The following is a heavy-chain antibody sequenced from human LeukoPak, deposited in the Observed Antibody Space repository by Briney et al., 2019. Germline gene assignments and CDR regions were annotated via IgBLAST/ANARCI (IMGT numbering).Heavy chain of an antibody. CDR1: GFTFTSYS. D-gene: IGHD4-11*01. CDR3: ARDYAYSFDY. CDR2: IGSGGSTR. J-gene: IGHJ4*02. V-gene: IGHV3-48*02. Sequence: GGSLRLSCAASGFTFTSYSINWVRQAPGKGLEWVSYIGSGGSTRYYADSVKGRFTISRDNAKNSPYLQMNSLRDEDTAVYYCARDYAYSFDYRGQGTLVTVSS.